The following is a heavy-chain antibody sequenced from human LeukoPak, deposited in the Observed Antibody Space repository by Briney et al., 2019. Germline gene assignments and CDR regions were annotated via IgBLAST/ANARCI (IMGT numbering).Heavy chain of an antibody. CDR2: INHSGST. J-gene: IGHJ6*02. D-gene: IGHD3-10*01. CDR3: ARGEIGRFDP. V-gene: IGHV4-34*01. Sequence: ETLSLTCAVYGGSFSGYYWSWIRQPPGKGLEWIGEINHSGSTNYNPSLKSRVTISVDTSKNQFSLKLSSVTAADTAVYYCARGEIGRFDPWGQGTTVTVSS. CDR1: GGSFSGYY.